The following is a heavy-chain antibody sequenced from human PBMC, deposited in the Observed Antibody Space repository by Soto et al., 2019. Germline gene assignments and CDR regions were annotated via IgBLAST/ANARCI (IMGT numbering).Heavy chain of an antibody. D-gene: IGHD3-22*01. CDR2: ISGHNGNT. CDR3: ARHRFNYYDDTVYYYFDY. V-gene: IGHV1-18*04. J-gene: IGHJ4*02. CDR1: GYSFTSYG. Sequence: QVQLVQSGAEVKKPGASVKVSCKASGYSFTSYGISWVRQAPGQGPEWMGWISGHNGNTNHPQSLQGRVTMTTDTSRNTAYMELRSLRSDDTAVYYCARHRFNYYDDTVYYYFDYWGQATLVTVSS.